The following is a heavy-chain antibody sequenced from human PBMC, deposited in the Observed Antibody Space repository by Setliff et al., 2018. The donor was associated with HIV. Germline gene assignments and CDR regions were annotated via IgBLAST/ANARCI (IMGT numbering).Heavy chain of an antibody. CDR3: AQAQTSVSGSYYQYLQY. CDR1: GFPFSTYT. CDR2: ISTSSGYI. D-gene: IGHD3-10*01. V-gene: IGHV3-21*04. Sequence: GGSLRLSCEASGFPFSTYTMKWVRQAPGTGLEWVSSISTSSGYIYYAESVKGRFTISKDNSKNTLYLQMSSLRAEDTAVYYCAQAQTSVSGSYYQYLQYWGQGTLVTVSS. J-gene: IGHJ1*01.